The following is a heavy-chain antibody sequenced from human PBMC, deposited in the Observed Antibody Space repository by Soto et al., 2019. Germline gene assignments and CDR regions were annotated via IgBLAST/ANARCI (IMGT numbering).Heavy chain of an antibody. CDR1: GFTFSSYA. J-gene: IGHJ4*02. CDR3: AKCSFGGSYYFPFDY. Sequence: GGSLRLSCTASGFTFSSYAMSWVRQAPGKGLEWVSSISGSGTNTYYADSVRGRFTISSDNSKNTLYLQMNSLRVEDTAVYYCAKCSFGGSYYFPFDYWGQGTLVTVSS. V-gene: IGHV3-23*01. CDR2: ISGSGTNT. D-gene: IGHD1-26*01.